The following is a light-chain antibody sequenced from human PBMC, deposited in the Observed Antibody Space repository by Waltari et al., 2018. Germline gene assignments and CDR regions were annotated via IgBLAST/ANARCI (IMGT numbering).Light chain of an antibody. CDR3: MQGTHWPWT. Sequence: DVVMTQSPLSLPVTLGQPASISCRSSQSLVQSDGNTYLNWFHQRPGQSPRRLIYKVSNRDSGVPDRFSGSGSGTDFTLKISRVEAEDVGVYYCMQGTHWPWTFGQGTKVEIK. J-gene: IGKJ1*01. CDR1: QSLVQSDGNTY. CDR2: KVS. V-gene: IGKV2-30*02.